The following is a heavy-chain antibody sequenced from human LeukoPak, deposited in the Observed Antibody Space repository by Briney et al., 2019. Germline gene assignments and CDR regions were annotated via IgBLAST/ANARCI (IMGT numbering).Heavy chain of an antibody. J-gene: IGHJ4*02. V-gene: IGHV3-21*01. CDR1: GFTFSSYS. CDR3: ARDSSSWYYFDY. Sequence: GGSLRLSCAASGFTFSSYSMNWVRQAPGKGLEWVSSISSSSYIHYADSVKGRFTISRDNAKNSLYLQMNSLRAEDTAVYYCARDSSSWYYFDYWGQGTLVTVSS. CDR2: ISSSSYI. D-gene: IGHD6-13*01.